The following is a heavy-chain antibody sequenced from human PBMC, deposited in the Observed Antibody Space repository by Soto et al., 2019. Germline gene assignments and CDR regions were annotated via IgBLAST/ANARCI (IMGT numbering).Heavy chain of an antibody. CDR2: IIPIFGTA. V-gene: IGHV1-69*13. D-gene: IGHD2-21*02. J-gene: IGHJ6*02. CDR1: GGTFSSYA. Sequence: AASVKVSCKASGGTFSSYAISWVRQAPGQGLEWMGGIIPIFGTANYAQKFQGRVTITADESTSTAYMELSSLRSEGTAVYYCALSDPGDYYGMDVWGQGTTVTVSS. CDR3: ALSDPGDYYGMDV.